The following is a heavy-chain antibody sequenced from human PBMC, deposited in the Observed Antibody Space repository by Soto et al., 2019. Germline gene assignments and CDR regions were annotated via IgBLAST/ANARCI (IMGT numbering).Heavy chain of an antibody. CDR1: GGSFSGYY. CDR3: ARGGSGTVTKNYYYYMDV. CDR2: INHSGST. V-gene: IGHV4-34*01. J-gene: IGHJ6*03. Sequence: SETLSLTCAVYGGSFSGYYWSWIRQPPGKGLEWIGEINHSGSTNYNPSLKSRVTISVDTSKNQFSLKLSSVTAADTAVYYCARGGSGTVTKNYYYYMDVWGKGTTVTVSS. D-gene: IGHD4-4*01.